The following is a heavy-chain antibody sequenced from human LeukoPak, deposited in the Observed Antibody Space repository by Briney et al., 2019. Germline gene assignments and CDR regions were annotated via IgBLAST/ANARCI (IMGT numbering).Heavy chain of an antibody. CDR1: GGSISSGGYY. V-gene: IGHV4-30-2*01. CDR2: IYHSGST. D-gene: IGHD6-13*01. CDR3: ARGSLGYSSSWYCRIDAFDI. Sequence: SETLSLTCTVSGGSISSGGYYWSWIRQPPGKGLEWIGYIYHSGSTYYNPSLKSRVTISVDRSKNQFSLKLSSVTAADTAVYYCARGSLGYSSSWYCRIDAFDIWGQGTMVTVSS. J-gene: IGHJ3*02.